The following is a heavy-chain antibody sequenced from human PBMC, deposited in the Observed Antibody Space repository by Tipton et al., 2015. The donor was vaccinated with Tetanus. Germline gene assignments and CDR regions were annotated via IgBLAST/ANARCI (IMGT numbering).Heavy chain of an antibody. CDR3: ARMVGGFDY. Sequence: SLRLSCAASGFTFSSYWMHWVRQAPGKGLEWVSAISGSGGSTYYADSVKGRFTISRDNSKNTLYLQMNSLRAEDTAVYYCARMVGGFDYWSQGTLVTVSS. CDR2: ISGSGGST. J-gene: IGHJ4*02. CDR1: GFTFSSYW. V-gene: IGHV3-23*01. D-gene: IGHD2-8*01.